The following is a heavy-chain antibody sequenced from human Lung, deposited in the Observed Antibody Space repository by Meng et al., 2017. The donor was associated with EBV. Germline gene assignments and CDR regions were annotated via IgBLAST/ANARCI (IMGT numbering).Heavy chain of an antibody. J-gene: IGHJ4*02. V-gene: IGHV4-4*02. Sequence: QGLLQEAGPGRVKPSGTLSLTCAGSGGSISSSNWWSWVRQPPGKGLEWIGEIYHSGSTNYNPSLKSRVTISVDKSKNQFSLKLSSVTAADTAVYYCARGKLSGYRYFDYWGQGTLVTVSS. CDR3: ARGKLSGYRYFDY. D-gene: IGHD3-3*01. CDR2: IYHSGST. CDR1: GGSISSSNW.